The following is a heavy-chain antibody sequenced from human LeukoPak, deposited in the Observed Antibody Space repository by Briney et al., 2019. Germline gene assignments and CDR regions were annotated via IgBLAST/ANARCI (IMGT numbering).Heavy chain of an antibody. D-gene: IGHD1-20*01. J-gene: IGHJ4*02. CDR2: FDPEDGET. V-gene: IGHV1-24*01. CDR3: ARGNARYNWNYVVY. Sequence: ASVKVSCKVSGYTLTELSMHWVRQAPGKGLEWMGGFDPEDGETIYAQKFQGRVTMTRNTSISTAYMELSSLRSEDTAVYYCARGNARYNWNYVVYWGQGTLVTVSS. CDR1: GYTLTELS.